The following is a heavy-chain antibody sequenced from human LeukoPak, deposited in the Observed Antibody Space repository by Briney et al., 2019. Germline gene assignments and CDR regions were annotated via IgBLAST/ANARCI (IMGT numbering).Heavy chain of an antibody. CDR3: ASPLLFGVIEYYYGMDV. D-gene: IGHD3-10*01. CDR2: NYSGGST. Sequence: PGGSLRLSCAASGFTVSGNYMSWVRQAPGKGLEWVSVNYSGGSTYYADSVKGRFTISRDNSKNTLYLQMNSLRAEDTAVYYCASPLLFGVIEYYYGMDVWGQGTTVTVSS. V-gene: IGHV3-66*01. J-gene: IGHJ6*02. CDR1: GFTVSGNY.